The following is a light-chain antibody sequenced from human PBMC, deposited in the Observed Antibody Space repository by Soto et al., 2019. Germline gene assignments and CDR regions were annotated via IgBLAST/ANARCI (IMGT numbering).Light chain of an antibody. CDR2: EVR. CDR1: MRDVGAYNL. J-gene: IGLJ3*02. Sequence: QSALTQPASVSGSAGQSITISCSGTMRDVGAYNLVSWYQKHPGTAPKLIIYEVRNRPSGISSRFSGSRSGNTASLTISGLQSEDEGDYYCSAXXXRSXXVFGGGTKLTXL. CDR3: SAXXXRSXXV. V-gene: IGLV2-14*01.